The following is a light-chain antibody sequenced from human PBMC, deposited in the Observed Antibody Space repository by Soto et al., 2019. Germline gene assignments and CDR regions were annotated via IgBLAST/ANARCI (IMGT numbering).Light chain of an antibody. CDR1: QGIRND. V-gene: IGKV1-6*01. CDR3: LQDYNYPRP. Sequence: ASQTTQAPSSLSASVGDRVTITCRARQGIRNDLRWYQQKPGKATKLLIYAASSLQSGVPSRFSGSGSGTDFTLTISSLQPEDFATYYCLQDYNYPRPFGGGTKVDIK. CDR2: AAS. J-gene: IGKJ4*01.